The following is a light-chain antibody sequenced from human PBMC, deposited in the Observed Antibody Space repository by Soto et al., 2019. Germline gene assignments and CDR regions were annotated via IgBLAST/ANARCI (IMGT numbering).Light chain of an antibody. CDR3: QQYNNWPQT. CDR1: QSVSSN. J-gene: IGKJ3*01. V-gene: IGKV3-15*01. Sequence: EIVMTQSPATLSVSPGERATLSCRASQSVSSNLAWYQQKPGQAPRLLIYGASTRATGIPARFSGSGSGTEFTLTISSLPSEDFAVYYCQQYNNWPQTFGPGTKVDIK. CDR2: GAS.